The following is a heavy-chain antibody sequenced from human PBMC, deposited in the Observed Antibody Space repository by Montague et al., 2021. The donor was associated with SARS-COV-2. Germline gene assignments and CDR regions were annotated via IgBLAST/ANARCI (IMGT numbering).Heavy chain of an antibody. CDR2: IYYSGST. CDR3: AREGTGTNYYYYGMDV. Sequence: SETLSLTCTVSGDSMTYFYWSWIRQTPGKGLEWIGYIYYSGSTNYNPSLKSRVTISVDTSKNQFSLKLSSVTAADTAVYYRAREGTGTNYYYYGMDVWGQGTTVTVSS. CDR1: GDSMTYFY. V-gene: IGHV4-59*01. D-gene: IGHD1-1*01. J-gene: IGHJ6*02.